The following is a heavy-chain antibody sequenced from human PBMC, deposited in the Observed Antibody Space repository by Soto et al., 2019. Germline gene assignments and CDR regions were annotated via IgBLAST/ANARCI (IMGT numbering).Heavy chain of an antibody. J-gene: IGHJ4*02. CDR2: IYYSGST. CDR1: GGSVSRGSYY. D-gene: IGHD3-22*01. V-gene: IGHV4-61*01. Sequence: SETLSLTCTVSGGSVSRGSYYWSWIRQLPGKGLEWIGYIYYSGSTNYNPSLKSRVTISVDTSKNQFSLKLSSVTAADTAVYYCARGDNYYDSSGQFDYWGQGTLVTVSS. CDR3: ARGDNYYDSSGQFDY.